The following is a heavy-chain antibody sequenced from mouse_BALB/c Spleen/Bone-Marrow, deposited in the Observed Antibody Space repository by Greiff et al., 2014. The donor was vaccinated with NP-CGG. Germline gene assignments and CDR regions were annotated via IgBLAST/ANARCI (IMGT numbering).Heavy chain of an antibody. CDR2: IYPGNVNT. CDR3: ARGGWLRDAMDY. CDR1: GYTFTSYY. D-gene: IGHD2-2*01. J-gene: IGHJ4*01. V-gene: IGHV1S56*01. Sequence: QVQLQQPGPELVKPGASVRISCKASGYTFTSYYIHWVKQRPGQGLEWIGWIYPGNVNTKYNEKFKGKATLTADKSSSTAYMQLSSLISEDSAVYFCARGGWLRDAMDYWGQGTSVTVSS.